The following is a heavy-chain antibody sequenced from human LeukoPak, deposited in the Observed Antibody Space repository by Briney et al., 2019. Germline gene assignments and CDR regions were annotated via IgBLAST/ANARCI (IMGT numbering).Heavy chain of an antibody. Sequence: SVKVSCKASGGTFSSYAISWVRQAPGQGLEWMGGIIPILGTANYAQKFQGRVTITAVKSTSTAYMELSSLRSEDTAVYYCARDLEYCSGGSCSPPWGQGTLVTVSS. CDR1: GGTFSSYA. CDR2: IIPILGTA. D-gene: IGHD2-15*01. V-gene: IGHV1-69*10. J-gene: IGHJ5*02. CDR3: ARDLEYCSGGSCSPP.